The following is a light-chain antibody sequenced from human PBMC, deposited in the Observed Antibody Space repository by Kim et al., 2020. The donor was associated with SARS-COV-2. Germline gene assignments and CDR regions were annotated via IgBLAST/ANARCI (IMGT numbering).Light chain of an antibody. J-gene: IGKJ2*03. CDR1: QSVNSDH. Sequence: SPGETATLSCRVSQSVNSDHLAWYQQRVGQPPRLLIFGASTRATGISDRFSGSGSGTDFTLTITRLEAEDFAVYYCQHYSRIFMYSFGQGTKLEI. V-gene: IGKV3-20*01. CDR2: GAS. CDR3: QHYSRIFMYS.